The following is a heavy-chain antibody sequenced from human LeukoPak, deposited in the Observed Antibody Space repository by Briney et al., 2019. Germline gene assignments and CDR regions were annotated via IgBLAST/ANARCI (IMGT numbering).Heavy chain of an antibody. CDR1: GYTFTSYD. D-gene: IGHD4-23*01. Sequence: ASVKVSCKASGYTFTSYDINWVRQATGQGLEWMGWMNPNSGNTGYAQKFQGRVTMTRNTSISTAYMELSSLRSEDTAVYYCARDRYGGNLGDYYYYMDVWGKGTTVTISS. J-gene: IGHJ6*03. V-gene: IGHV1-8*01. CDR3: ARDRYGGNLGDYYYYMDV. CDR2: MNPNSGNT.